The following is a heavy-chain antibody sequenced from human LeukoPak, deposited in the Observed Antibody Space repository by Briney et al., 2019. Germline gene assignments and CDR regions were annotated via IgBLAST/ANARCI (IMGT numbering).Heavy chain of an antibody. CDR3: ARRSAVNTWGPLFDY. V-gene: IGHV4-59*08. Sequence: SETLSLTCTVSGGSITSYYWSWIRQPPGKGLEWIGYIYNSGSTNYNPSLKSRVTISVDTSKNQFSLKLSSVTAADTAVYYCARRSAVNTWGPLFDYWGQGTLVTVSS. CDR2: IYNSGST. D-gene: IGHD4-17*01. J-gene: IGHJ4*02. CDR1: GGSITSYY.